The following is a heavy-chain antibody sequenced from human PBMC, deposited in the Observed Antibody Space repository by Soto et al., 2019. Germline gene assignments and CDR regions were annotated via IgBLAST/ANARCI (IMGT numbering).Heavy chain of an antibody. CDR3: AKDLLVGYCSSPSCYMKSYDRHYYYYGMDV. J-gene: IGHJ6*02. Sequence: QVQLVESGGGVVQPGRSLRLSCAASGFTFSSYGMHWVRQAPGKGLEWVAVISYDGSNKYYADSVKGRFTISRDNSKNTLYLQMSSLRTEDTAVYYCAKDLLVGYCSSPSCYMKSYDRHYYYYGMDVWGQGTTVTVSS. CDR1: GFTFSSYG. CDR2: ISYDGSNK. V-gene: IGHV3-30*18. D-gene: IGHD2-2*02.